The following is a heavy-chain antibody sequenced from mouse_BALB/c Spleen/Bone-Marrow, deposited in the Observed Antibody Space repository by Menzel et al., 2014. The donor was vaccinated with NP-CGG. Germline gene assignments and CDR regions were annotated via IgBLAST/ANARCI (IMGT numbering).Heavy chain of an antibody. CDR3: ATYYYGSSYGFAC. V-gene: IGHV14-3*02. Sequence: EVKLQESGAELVKPGASVKLSCTASGFNIKDTYMHWVKQRPERGLEWIGRIDPANGNTKYDPKFQGKATITADTSSNTAYLQLSSLTSEDTVVYYCATYYYGSSYGFACWDQGTLVTVSA. CDR2: IDPANGNT. CDR1: GFNIKDTY. J-gene: IGHJ3*01. D-gene: IGHD1-1*01.